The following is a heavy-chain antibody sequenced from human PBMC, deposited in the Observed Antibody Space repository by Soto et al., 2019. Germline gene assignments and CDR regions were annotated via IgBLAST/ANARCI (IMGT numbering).Heavy chain of an antibody. V-gene: IGHV3-33*08. CDR3: VRDGEFRKWNFDY. J-gene: IGHJ4*02. CDR2: IWPDGNNR. Sequence: QVQLVESGGGVVLRGRSLRLSCAASGFTFTDYAMHWVRQSPGKGLEWLAIIWPDGNNRYNEDAVKGRFTISRDNSKNTMSLQMDNLSVEDSAVYHCVRDGEFRKWNFDYWGRGTQVIVSS. CDR1: GFTFTDYA. D-gene: IGHD1-26*01.